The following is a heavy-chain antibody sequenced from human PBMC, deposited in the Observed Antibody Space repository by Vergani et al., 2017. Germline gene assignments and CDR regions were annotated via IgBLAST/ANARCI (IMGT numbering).Heavy chain of an antibody. CDR1: GFTFSSYS. CDR2: ISSSSSYI. V-gene: IGHV3-21*01. D-gene: IGHD6-19*01. CDR3: AREAQWLVEEGYYYGMDV. Sequence: EVQLVESGGGLVKPGGSLRLSCAASGFTFSSYSMNWVLQAPGKGLEWVSSISSSSSYIYYADSVKGRFTISRDNAKNSLYLQMNSLRAEDTAVYYCAREAQWLVEEGYYYGMDVWGQGTTVTVSS. J-gene: IGHJ6*02.